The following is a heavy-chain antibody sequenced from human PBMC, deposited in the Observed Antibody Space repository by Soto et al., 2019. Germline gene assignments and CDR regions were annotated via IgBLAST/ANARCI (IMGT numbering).Heavy chain of an antibody. CDR1: GGSISSGGYY. Sequence: TSETLSLTCTVSGGSISSGGYYWSWIRQHPGKGLEWIGYIYYSGSTYYNPSLKSRVTISVDTSKNQFSLKLSSVTAADTAVYYCARDPPMTTVSGGMDVWGQGTTVTVSS. V-gene: IGHV4-31*03. D-gene: IGHD4-17*01. J-gene: IGHJ6*02. CDR3: ARDPPMTTVSGGMDV. CDR2: IYYSGST.